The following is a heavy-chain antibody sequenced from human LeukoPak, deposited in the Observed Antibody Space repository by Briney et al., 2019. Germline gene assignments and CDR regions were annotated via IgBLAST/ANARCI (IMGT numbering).Heavy chain of an antibody. V-gene: IGHV4-34*01. CDR3: ARGSRDYGDYVLAFDI. J-gene: IGHJ3*02. Sequence: SETLSLTCAVYGGSFSGYYWSWIRQPPGKGLEWIGEINHSGSTNYNPSLKSRVTISVDTSKNQFSLKLSSVTAADTAVYYCARGSRDYGDYVLAFDIWGQGTMVTVSS. D-gene: IGHD4-17*01. CDR2: INHSGST. CDR1: GGSFSGYY.